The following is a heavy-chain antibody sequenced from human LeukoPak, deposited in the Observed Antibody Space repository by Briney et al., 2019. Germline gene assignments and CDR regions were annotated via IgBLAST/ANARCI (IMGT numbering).Heavy chain of an antibody. CDR1: GYTFTKYA. J-gene: IGHJ5*02. V-gene: IGHV7-4-1*02. CDR2: INTKTGNP. CDR3: ARISGDFGHLGDP. Sequence: ASVQVSCKASGYTFTKYAMNWVRQAPGHGLEWMGWINTKTGNPTYAQGFTGRFVFSLDTSVSTAYLQTNNLRVEDTAVYYCARISGDFGHLGDPWGQGTLVTVSS. D-gene: IGHD3-16*01.